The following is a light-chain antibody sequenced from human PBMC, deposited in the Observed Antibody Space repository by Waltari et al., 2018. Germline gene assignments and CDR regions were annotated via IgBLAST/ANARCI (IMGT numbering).Light chain of an antibody. CDR3: QQRTNWPS. V-gene: IGKV3-11*01. CDR2: DAS. J-gene: IGKJ4*01. Sequence: IVLTQSPATLSLSPGESANLSFRASQGISSFLAWYQQKPGKAPRLLVYDASNRATGIPARFSGSGSGADFTLTISSLEPEDFAVYYCQQRTNWPSFGGGTRVELK. CDR1: QGISSF.